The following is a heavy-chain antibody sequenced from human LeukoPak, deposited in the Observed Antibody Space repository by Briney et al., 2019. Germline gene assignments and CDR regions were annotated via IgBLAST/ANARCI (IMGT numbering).Heavy chain of an antibody. CDR1: GFIFSNYW. J-gene: IGHJ4*02. D-gene: IGHD1-1*01. CDR2: IKPDGDET. CDR3: ATDLNWPGF. V-gene: IGHV3-7*03. Sequence: GGSLRLSCVASGFIFSNYWMTWVRQAPGKGLESVANIKPDGDETYYLGSVEGRFIISRDNAKNSLYLQMDSLRAEDTAIYYCATDLNWPGFWGQGTLVTVSS.